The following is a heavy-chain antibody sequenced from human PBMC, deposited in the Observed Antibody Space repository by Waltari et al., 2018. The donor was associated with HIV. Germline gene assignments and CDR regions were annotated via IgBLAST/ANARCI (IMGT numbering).Heavy chain of an antibody. D-gene: IGHD2-15*01. J-gene: IGHJ4*02. CDR1: GGFISGSTYY. Sequence: QLQLQESGPGLVRPSETLSLTCTVSGGFISGSTYYWGWIRQTRERGLEWIGSIKYSGNTFYKSSLKSRATMSIDTSKNQFSLRLNSLTAADTAVYYCMRRDDCISGHCPFDYWGQGILVTVSS. CDR2: IKYSGNT. CDR3: MRRDDCISGHCPFDY. V-gene: IGHV4-39*01.